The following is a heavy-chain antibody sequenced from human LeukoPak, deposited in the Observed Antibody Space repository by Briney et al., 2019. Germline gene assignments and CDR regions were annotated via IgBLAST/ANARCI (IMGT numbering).Heavy chain of an antibody. CDR2: ISGSGGST. CDR3: AKAIDCTNGVCYSDYYYYGMDV. J-gene: IGHJ6*02. CDR1: GFTFSSYA. V-gene: IGHV3-23*01. D-gene: IGHD2-8*01. Sequence: GGPLRLSCAASGFTFSSYAMSWVRQAPGKGLEWASPISGSGGSTYYADSVKGRFTISRDNSKNTLYLQMNSLRAEDTAVYYCAKAIDCTNGVCYSDYYYYGMDVWGQGTTVTVSS.